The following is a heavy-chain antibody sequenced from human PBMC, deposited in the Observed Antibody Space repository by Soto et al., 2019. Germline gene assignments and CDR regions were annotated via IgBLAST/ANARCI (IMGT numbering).Heavy chain of an antibody. CDR1: GYTFTKFG. Sequence: ASVKVSCKSSGYTFTKFGISWVRQAPGQGLEWMGWNSAYNDNTNYAQKLQGRVTMTSDTSTSTAYMELRSLRSDDTAVYYCARVLFGRLAWFDPWGQGTLVTVSS. D-gene: IGHD1-26*01. CDR2: NSAYNDNT. J-gene: IGHJ5*02. V-gene: IGHV1-18*01. CDR3: ARVLFGRLAWFDP.